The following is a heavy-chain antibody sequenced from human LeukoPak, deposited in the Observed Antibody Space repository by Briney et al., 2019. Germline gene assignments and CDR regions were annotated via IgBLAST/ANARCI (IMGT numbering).Heavy chain of an antibody. J-gene: IGHJ4*02. V-gene: IGHV3-23*01. Sequence: GGSLRLSCAASGFTFSNYAMSWVRQAPGKGLEWVSSINGRGGSTYYADSVKGRFTIARDNAKNSVYLEMNSLRADDTAVYYCARSARLMKGVVEVTALDDWGQGTLVTVSS. CDR3: ARSARLMKGVVEVTALDD. CDR2: INGRGGST. CDR1: GFTFSNYA. D-gene: IGHD3-3*01.